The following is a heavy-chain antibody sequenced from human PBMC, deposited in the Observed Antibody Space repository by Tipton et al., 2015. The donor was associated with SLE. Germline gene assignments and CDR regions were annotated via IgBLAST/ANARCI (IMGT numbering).Heavy chain of an antibody. CDR3: ARGPSAFGVLYMDV. D-gene: IGHD3-10*01. Sequence: TLSLTCAVYGGSFSGYYWSWIRQPPGKGLEWIGEINHSGSTNYNPSLKSRVTISVDTSKNQFSLKLSSVTAADTAVYYCARGPSAFGVLYMDVWGKGTTVTVSS. J-gene: IGHJ6*03. V-gene: IGHV4-34*01. CDR1: GGSFSGYY. CDR2: INHSGST.